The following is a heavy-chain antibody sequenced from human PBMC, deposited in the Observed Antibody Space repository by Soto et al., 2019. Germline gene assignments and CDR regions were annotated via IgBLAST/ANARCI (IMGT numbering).Heavy chain of an antibody. D-gene: IGHD3-3*01. CDR3: ARDSRPVLRFLEWSPSYYYMDV. CDR1: GGSISSYY. J-gene: IGHJ6*03. V-gene: IGHV4-59*01. CDR2: IYYSGST. Sequence: SETLSLTCTVSGGSISSYYWSWIRQPPGKGLEWIGYIYYSGSTNYNPSLKSRVTISVDTSKNQFSLKLSSVTAADTAVYYCARDSRPVLRFLEWSPSYYYMDVWGKGTTVTVSS.